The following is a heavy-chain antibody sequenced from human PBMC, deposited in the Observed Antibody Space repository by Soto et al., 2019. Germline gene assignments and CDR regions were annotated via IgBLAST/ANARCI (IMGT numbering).Heavy chain of an antibody. Sequence: EVQLVESGGGLVKPGGSLRLSCAVSGLTFKDAWMTWVRQVPGKGRGWVGRIKSQADGGTTDYAAPVKGRFTISRDDSKNTLYLQMNSLKIEDTAVYYCATAPGYWGSAPLDYWGQGTLVIVSS. CDR3: ATAPGYWGSAPLDY. CDR2: IKSQADGGTT. J-gene: IGHJ4*02. V-gene: IGHV3-15*07. D-gene: IGHD7-27*01. CDR1: GLTFKDAW.